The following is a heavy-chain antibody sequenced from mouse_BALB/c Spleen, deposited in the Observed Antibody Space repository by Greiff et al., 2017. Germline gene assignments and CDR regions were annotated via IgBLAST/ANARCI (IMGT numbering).Heavy chain of an antibody. CDR3: ARDDYDGTWFAY. CDR2: ISSGSSTI. J-gene: IGHJ3*01. CDR1: GFTFSSFG. Sequence: EVMLVESGGGLVQPGGSRKLSCAASGFTFSSFGMHWVRQAPEKGLEWVAYISSGSSTIYYADTVKGRFTISRDNPKNTLFLQMTSLRSEDTAMYYCARDDYDGTWFAYWGQGTLVTVSA. V-gene: IGHV5-17*02. D-gene: IGHD2-4*01.